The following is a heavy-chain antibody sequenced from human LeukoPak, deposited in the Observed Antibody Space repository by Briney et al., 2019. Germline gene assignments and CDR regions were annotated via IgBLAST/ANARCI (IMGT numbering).Heavy chain of an antibody. Sequence: GESLKISCKGSGYSFTSYWIGWVRQMPGKGLEWMGIIYPGDSDTRYSPSFQGQVTISADKSISTAYLQWSSLKASDTAMYYCARQGAGRDYDFWSGYYPFAKPYYYYMDVWGKGTTVTVSS. V-gene: IGHV5-51*01. CDR1: GYSFTSYW. J-gene: IGHJ6*03. CDR3: ARQGAGRDYDFWSGYYPFAKPYYYYMDV. CDR2: IYPGDSDT. D-gene: IGHD3-3*01.